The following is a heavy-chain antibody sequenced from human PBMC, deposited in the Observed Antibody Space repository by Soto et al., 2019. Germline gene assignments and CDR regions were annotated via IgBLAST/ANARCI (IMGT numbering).Heavy chain of an antibody. CDR2: MYYSGST. J-gene: IGHJ4*02. Sequence: PSETLSLTCTVSGGSISSYYWTWIRQLPGKGLEWIGYMYYSGSTNYNPSLKSRVTISVDTSKNQFSLKLSSVTAADTAVYYCARQDGEGDSSGYYGYWGQGTLVTVSS. V-gene: IGHV4-59*01. CDR3: ARQDGEGDSSGYYGY. D-gene: IGHD3-22*01. CDR1: GGSISSYY.